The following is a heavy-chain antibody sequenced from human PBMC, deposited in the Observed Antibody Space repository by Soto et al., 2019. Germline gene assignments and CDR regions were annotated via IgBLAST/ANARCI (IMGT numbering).Heavy chain of an antibody. CDR1: GYTFTSYG. V-gene: IGHV1-18*01. CDR3: ARWNCSSTSCRSNAFNI. Sequence: ASVKVSCKASGYTFTSYGISWLRQAPGQGLEWMGWISAYNGNTNYAQKLQGRVTMTTDTSTSTAYMEVRSLRSDDTAVYYCARWNCSSTSCRSNAFNIWSQGTMVNVSS. CDR2: ISAYNGNT. D-gene: IGHD2-2*01. J-gene: IGHJ3*02.